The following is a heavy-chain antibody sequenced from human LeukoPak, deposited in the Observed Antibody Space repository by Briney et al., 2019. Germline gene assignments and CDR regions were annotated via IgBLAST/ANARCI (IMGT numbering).Heavy chain of an antibody. V-gene: IGHV1-69*13. CDR1: GGTFSSYA. J-gene: IGHJ4*02. Sequence: SVKVSCKASGGTFSSYAISWVRQAPGQGLEWMGGIIPIFGTANYAQKFQGRVTITADESTSTAYMERSSLRSEDTAVYYCARGPRRGYSYGVFDYWGQGTLVTVSS. CDR2: IIPIFGTA. CDR3: ARGPRRGYSYGVFDY. D-gene: IGHD5-18*01.